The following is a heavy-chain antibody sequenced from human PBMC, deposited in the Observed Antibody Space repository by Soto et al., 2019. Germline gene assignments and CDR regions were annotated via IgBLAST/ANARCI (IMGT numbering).Heavy chain of an antibody. CDR1: GFTFSSYA. CDR2: ISGSGGST. V-gene: IGHV3-23*01. Sequence: LSLTCAASGFTFSSYAMSWVRQAPGKGLEWVSAISGSGGSTYYADSVKGRFTISRDNSKNTLYLQMNSLRAEDTAVYYCAKSRGLSFEPPTMDVWGQGTTVTVSS. CDR3: AKSRGLSFEPPTMDV. J-gene: IGHJ6*02.